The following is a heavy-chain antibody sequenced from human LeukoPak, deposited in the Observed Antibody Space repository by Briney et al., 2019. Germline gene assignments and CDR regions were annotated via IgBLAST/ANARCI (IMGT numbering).Heavy chain of an antibody. CDR2: IYPGDSDT. CDR3: ARNAPGYCSSTSCYGDY. V-gene: IGHV5-51*01. Sequence: GESLKISCKGSGYSFTSYWIAWVRQMPGKGLEWMGIIYPGDSDTRYSPSFQDQVTISADKSISTAYLQWSSLKASDTATYYCARNAPGYCSSTSCYGDYWGQGTLVTVSS. CDR1: GYSFTSYW. D-gene: IGHD2-2*01. J-gene: IGHJ4*02.